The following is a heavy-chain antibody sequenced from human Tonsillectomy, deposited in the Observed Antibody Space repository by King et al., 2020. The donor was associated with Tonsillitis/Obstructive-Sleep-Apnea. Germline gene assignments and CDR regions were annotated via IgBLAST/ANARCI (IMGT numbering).Heavy chain of an antibody. J-gene: IGHJ3*02. V-gene: IGHV4-31*03. CDR2: IYYTGST. CDR3: ARKPNCSSTSCYLGPTAFDI. D-gene: IGHD2-2*01. Sequence: VQLQESGPGLVKPSQTLSLTCTVSGGSISSGGYYWSWIRQRPGKGLEWVGYIYYTGSTYYNPSLKSRVILLVDTSENQFSLKLSSVTAADTAVYYCARKPNCSSTSCYLGPTAFDIWGQGTMVTVSS. CDR1: GGSISSGGYY.